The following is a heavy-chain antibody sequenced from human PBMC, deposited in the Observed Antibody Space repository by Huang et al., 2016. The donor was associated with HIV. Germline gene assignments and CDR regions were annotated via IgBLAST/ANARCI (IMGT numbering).Heavy chain of an antibody. V-gene: IGHV5-51*01. D-gene: IGHD2-2*01. CDR3: ARQGVGDFVVEPTGLGAFDI. Sequence: EVQLVQSGAVVKKPGESLKISCKGSGYTFNGYWIGWVRQMPGKGLEWMGINYPGDPDTKYSPSFQGQVTISADKSISTAYLQGSGLKASDTAMYYCARQGVGDFVVEPTGLGAFDIWGQGTMVTVSS. CDR1: GYTFNGYW. J-gene: IGHJ3*02. CDR2: NYPGDPDT.